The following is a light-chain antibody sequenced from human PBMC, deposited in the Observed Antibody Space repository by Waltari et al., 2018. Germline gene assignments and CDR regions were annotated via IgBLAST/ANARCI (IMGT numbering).Light chain of an antibody. CDR3: QQYDTSPRT. CDR2: GAS. V-gene: IGKV3-20*01. Sequence: EIVLTQSPSTLSLSAGERATLSCRASQSISGSYLAWYQQKPGQAPRLLIFGASIRGTGIPHKYSGSGSETDFTLTISRLDPEDSAVYYCQQYDTSPRTFGPGTKVEI. CDR1: QSISGSY. J-gene: IGKJ1*01.